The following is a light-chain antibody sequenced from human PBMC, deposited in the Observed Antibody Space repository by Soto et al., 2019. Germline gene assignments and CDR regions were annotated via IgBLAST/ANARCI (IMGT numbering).Light chain of an antibody. Sequence: QLVLTQPPSASASLGASVKLTCTLSSGHSSYAIAWHQKQPEKGPRYLMDLNNDGSHTKGDGIPDRFSGSSSGAERYLIISSLQSEDEADYYCSSYAGSNTFVVFGGGTQLTVL. CDR2: LNNDGSH. V-gene: IGLV4-69*01. CDR1: SGHSSYA. J-gene: IGLJ2*01. CDR3: SSYAGSNTFVV.